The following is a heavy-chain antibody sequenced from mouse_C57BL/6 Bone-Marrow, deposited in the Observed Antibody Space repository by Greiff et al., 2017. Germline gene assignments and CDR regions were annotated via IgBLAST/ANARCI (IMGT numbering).Heavy chain of an antibody. V-gene: IGHV6-3*01. J-gene: IGHJ3*01. CDR1: GFTFSNYW. CDR2: IRLKSDNYAT. Sequence: EVKLVESGGGLVQPGGSMKLSCVASGFTFSNYWMNWVRQSPEKGLEWVAQIRLKSDNYATHYAESVKGRFTISRDDSKSSVYLQMNNLRAEDTGIYYCTGKFNFPFAYWGQGTLVTVSA. CDR3: TGKFNFPFAY.